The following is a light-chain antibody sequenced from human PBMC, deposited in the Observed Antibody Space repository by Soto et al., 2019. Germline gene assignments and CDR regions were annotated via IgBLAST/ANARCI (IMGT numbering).Light chain of an antibody. CDR1: QSVSSN. V-gene: IGKV3-15*01. CDR3: QQYIRWPLT. Sequence: EIVMTQSPSTLSVSPVERSTLSCRASQSVSSNLAWYQQKPGQAPSLLIYGASTRATGTPARFSGSGSGTESTLTISSPQSEDFAVYYCQQYIRWPLTFGGGTKVDIK. J-gene: IGKJ4*01. CDR2: GAS.